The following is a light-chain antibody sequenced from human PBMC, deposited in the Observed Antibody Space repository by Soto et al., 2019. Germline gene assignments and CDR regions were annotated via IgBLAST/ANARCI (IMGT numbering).Light chain of an antibody. V-gene: IGLV2-8*01. Sequence: QSALTQPPSASGSPGQSVTISCTGTSSDVGTYNYVSWYQQHPGKAPKLMIYEVTKRPSGVPDRFSGSRSGNTASLTVSGLQGEDEADYYCCSYAGSSTVVFGGGTKLTVL. CDR1: SSDVGTYNY. CDR2: EVT. J-gene: IGLJ2*01. CDR3: CSYAGSSTVV.